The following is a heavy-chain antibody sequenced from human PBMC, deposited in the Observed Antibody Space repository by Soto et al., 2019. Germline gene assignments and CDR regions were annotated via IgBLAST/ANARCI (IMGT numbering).Heavy chain of an antibody. CDR2: IIPIFGTA. D-gene: IGHD3-10*01. V-gene: IGHV1-69*01. Sequence: QVQLVQSGAEVQKPGSSVKVSCKASGGTFSSYAISWVRQAPGQGLEWMGGIIPIFGTANYAQKFQGRVTITADESTSTAYMELSSLRSEDTAVYYCARGVGVRGVIEWYYYYGMDVWGQGTTVTVSS. J-gene: IGHJ6*02. CDR1: GGTFSSYA. CDR3: ARGVGVRGVIEWYYYYGMDV.